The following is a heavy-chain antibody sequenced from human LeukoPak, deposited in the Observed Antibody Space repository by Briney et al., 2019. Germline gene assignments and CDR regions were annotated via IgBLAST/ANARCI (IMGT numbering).Heavy chain of an antibody. V-gene: IGHV4-4*07. CDR3: ARDQLRGRGGDAFDI. CDR1: GGSISSYY. Sequence: SETLSLTCTVSGGSISSYYWSWIRQPAGKGLEWIGRIYTSGSTNYNPSLKSRVTMSVDTPKNQFSLKLSSVTAADTAVYYCARDQLRGRGGDAFDIWGQGTMVTVSS. CDR2: IYTSGST. D-gene: IGHD5-12*01. J-gene: IGHJ3*02.